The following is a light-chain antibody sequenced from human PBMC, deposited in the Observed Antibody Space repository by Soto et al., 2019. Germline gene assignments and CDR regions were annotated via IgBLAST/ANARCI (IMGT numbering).Light chain of an antibody. CDR2: DAA. Sequence: EIVMTQSPATLSLSLGERVTLSCRASQSVCSSLAWYQQKPGQAPRLLIYDAATRPIGIPARFSGSGSGTEFTLTISSLQDEYFAVYCWQQCHSCPAFGRGTRVEIK. CDR3: QQCHSCPA. V-gene: IGKV3-15*01. CDR1: QSVCSS. J-gene: IGKJ4*02.